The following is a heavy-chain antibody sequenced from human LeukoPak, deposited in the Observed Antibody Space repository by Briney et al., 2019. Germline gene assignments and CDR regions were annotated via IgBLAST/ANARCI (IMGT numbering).Heavy chain of an antibody. J-gene: IGHJ4*02. CDR2: ISGSGYNT. Sequence: GGSLRLSCAVSGFTFSSYAMSWVRQAPGKGLAWVSIISGSGYNTDYADSVKGRFTISRDNSKNTLSLQMNNLRVDDTAVYYCAREGLGAAAGTFDYWGQGTLVTVSS. CDR1: GFTFSSYA. D-gene: IGHD6-13*01. CDR3: AREGLGAAAGTFDY. V-gene: IGHV3-23*01.